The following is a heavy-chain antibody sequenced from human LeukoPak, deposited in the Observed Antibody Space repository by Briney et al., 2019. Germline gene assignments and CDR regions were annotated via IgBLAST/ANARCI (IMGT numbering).Heavy chain of an antibody. Sequence: SETLSLTCTVSGGSISSSSNYWSWIRQPAGKGLEWIGYIYYSGSTYYNPSLKSRVTISVDTSKNQFSLKLSSVTAADTAVYYCSCYSGLDAFDIWGQGTMVTVSS. D-gene: IGHD2-15*01. V-gene: IGHV4-30-4*01. CDR3: SCYSGLDAFDI. J-gene: IGHJ3*02. CDR1: GGSISSSSNY. CDR2: IYYSGST.